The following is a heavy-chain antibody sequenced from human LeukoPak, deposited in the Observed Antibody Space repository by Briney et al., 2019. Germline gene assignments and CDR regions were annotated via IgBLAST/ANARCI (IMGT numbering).Heavy chain of an antibody. J-gene: IGHJ6*03. D-gene: IGHD4-11*01. V-gene: IGHV1-8*01. Sequence: ASVKVSCKASGYTFTSYDINWVRPATGQGLEWMGWMNPNSGNTGYAQKFQGRVTMTEDTSTDTAYMELSSLRSEDTAVYYCATQSTTVTPLHYYYMDVWGKGTTVTVSS. CDR2: MNPNSGNT. CDR1: GYTFTSYD. CDR3: ATQSTTVTPLHYYYMDV.